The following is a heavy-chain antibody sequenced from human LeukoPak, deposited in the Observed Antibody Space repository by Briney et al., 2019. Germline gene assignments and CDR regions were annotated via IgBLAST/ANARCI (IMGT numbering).Heavy chain of an antibody. D-gene: IGHD6-19*01. J-gene: IGHJ2*01. Sequence: GGSLRLSCAASGFTFSSYAMSWVRQAPGKGLEWVSAISGSGGSTYYADSVKGRFTISRDNSKNTLYLQMNSLRAVDTAVYYCAKSSVAGTRWYFDLWGRGTLVTVSS. CDR1: GFTFSSYA. V-gene: IGHV3-23*01. CDR3: AKSSVAGTRWYFDL. CDR2: ISGSGGST.